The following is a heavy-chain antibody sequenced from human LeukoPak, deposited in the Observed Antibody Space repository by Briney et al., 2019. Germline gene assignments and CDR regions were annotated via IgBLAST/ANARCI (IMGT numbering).Heavy chain of an antibody. D-gene: IGHD3-22*01. V-gene: IGHV4-39*01. Sequence: TSETLSLTCTVSGNSIRSSSYYWGWIRQSPEKGLEWIGSIYYSGSTYYSASFKSRVTISVDTSQNQFSLKLRSVTAADRAVYYCASRYYYDTRGYFLHWGQGTLVTVSS. CDR2: IYYSGST. CDR1: GNSIRSSSYY. J-gene: IGHJ1*01. CDR3: ASRYYYDTRGYFLH.